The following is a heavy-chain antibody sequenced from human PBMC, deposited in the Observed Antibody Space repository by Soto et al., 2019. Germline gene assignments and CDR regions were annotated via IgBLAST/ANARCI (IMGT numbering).Heavy chain of an antibody. V-gene: IGHV3-23*01. J-gene: IGHJ4*02. CDR2: SSGSGGSK. D-gene: IGHD3-3*01. CDR3: SKVDITIFGGGGVDY. CDR1: GFTFSSYA. Sequence: GGSLRLSCAASGFTFSSYAMSWVRQAPGKGLEWVSASSGSGGSKYYADSVKGRFTISRDNSKNTLYLQMNSLRAEDTAVYYCSKVDITIFGGGGVDYWGQGTLVTVSS.